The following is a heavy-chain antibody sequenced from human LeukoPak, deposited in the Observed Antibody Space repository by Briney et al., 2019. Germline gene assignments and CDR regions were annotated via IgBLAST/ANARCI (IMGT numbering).Heavy chain of an antibody. CDR2: IKHDGSEK. J-gene: IGHJ4*02. CDR3: ARFGYDSGLDY. Sequence: PGGSLRLSCAGSGFTFNYWMTWVRQAPGGGLEGVANIKHDGSEKYYVDSVKGRFTISRDNAKNSLYLQMNSLRVEDTALYYCARFGYDSGLDYWGQGTLVTVSS. D-gene: IGHD6-19*01. CDR1: GFTFNYW. V-gene: IGHV3-7*04.